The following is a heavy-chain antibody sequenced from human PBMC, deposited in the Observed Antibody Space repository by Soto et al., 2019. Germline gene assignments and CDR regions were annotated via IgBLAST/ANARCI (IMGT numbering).Heavy chain of an antibody. V-gene: IGHV4-39*01. CDR1: GGSISSTNYY. Sequence: SETLSLTCSVSGGSISSTNYYWAWIRQPPGKGLEWIGSIYYTGSINYNPSLQSRVTISLDTYKSQFSLQLRSVTAADTAIYYCVRHGYQWELPSPFWYWGQGTLVTVSS. CDR2: IYYTGSI. D-gene: IGHD3-10*01. J-gene: IGHJ4*02. CDR3: VRHGYQWELPSPFWY.